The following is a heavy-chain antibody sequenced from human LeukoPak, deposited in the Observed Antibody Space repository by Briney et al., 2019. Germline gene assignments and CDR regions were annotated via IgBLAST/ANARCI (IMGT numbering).Heavy chain of an antibody. CDR3: ARGRDYDFWSGSLYYFDH. CDR1: GGSINTFY. V-gene: IGHV4-59*01. Sequence: PSETLSLTCSVSGGSINTFYWSWIRQPPGKGLEWIGYIYYSGSTNYNPSLKSRVTISVDTSKNQFSLKLSSVTAADTAVYYCARGRDYDFWSGSLYYFDHWGQGTLVTVSS. CDR2: IYYSGST. J-gene: IGHJ4*02. D-gene: IGHD3-3*01.